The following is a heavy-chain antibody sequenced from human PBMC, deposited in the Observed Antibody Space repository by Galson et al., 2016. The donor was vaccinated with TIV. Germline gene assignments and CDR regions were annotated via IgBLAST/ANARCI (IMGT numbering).Heavy chain of an antibody. J-gene: IGHJ6*02. CDR3: AMDTYQLGSENYYSPRMGLDV. V-gene: IGHV3-11*04. CDR2: IGAGVTNI. CDR1: GFTFSDYY. Sequence: LRLSCAASGFTFSDYYMSWIRQAPGKGLEWVSYIGAGVTNINFIDSVKGRFTIPRDDANNLLYRQMNSLRAEDTAIYYCAMDTYQLGSENYYSPRMGLDVWGQGTTVTVSS. D-gene: IGHD3-10*02.